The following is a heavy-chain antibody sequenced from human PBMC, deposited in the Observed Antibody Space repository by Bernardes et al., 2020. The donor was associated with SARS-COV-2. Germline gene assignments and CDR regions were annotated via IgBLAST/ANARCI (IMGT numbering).Heavy chain of an antibody. CDR3: AREGDYYDGSGFYYNVFDI. J-gene: IGHJ3*02. CDR1: GFTFDDSG. CDR2: INWNGGSI. D-gene: IGHD3-22*01. V-gene: IGHV3-20*04. Sequence: GGSLRLSCTASGFTFDDSGMSWVRQAPGKGLEWVSSINWNGGSIGYADSVKGRFTISRDNAKNSLFLQMNSLRAEDTASYYCAREGDYYDGSGFYYNVFDIWGQGTLVTVSS.